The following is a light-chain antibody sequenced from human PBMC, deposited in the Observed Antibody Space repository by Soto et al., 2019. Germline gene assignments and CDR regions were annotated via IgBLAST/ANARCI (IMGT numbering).Light chain of an antibody. CDR3: SSYTTAYTQV. J-gene: IGLJ3*02. Sequence: QSALTQPASVSGSPGQSITVSCTGTNTDVGGYNYVSWYQHRPGKAPRLMIYEVTTRPSGVSDRFSGSKSGNTASLTISRLQAEDEAHYYCSSYTTAYTQVFGGGTKLTVL. CDR2: EVT. CDR1: NTDVGGYNY. V-gene: IGLV2-14*01.